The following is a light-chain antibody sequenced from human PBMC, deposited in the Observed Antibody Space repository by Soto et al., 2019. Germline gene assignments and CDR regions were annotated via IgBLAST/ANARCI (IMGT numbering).Light chain of an antibody. J-gene: IGLJ3*02. CDR3: TSFTTTNIWV. Sequence: QSVLTQSPSASGSPGQSVTISCTGTSRDLGGYNFVSWYQQHPGKAPKLMIYEVSKRLSGVPDRFSGSKSGNTASLTISGLRAEDEADYYCTSFTTTNIWVFGGGTKLTVL. CDR1: SRDLGGYNF. CDR2: EVS. V-gene: IGLV2-8*01.